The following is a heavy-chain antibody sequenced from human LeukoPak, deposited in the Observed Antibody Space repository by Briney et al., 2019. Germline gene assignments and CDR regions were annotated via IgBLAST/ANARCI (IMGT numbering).Heavy chain of an antibody. Sequence: GASVKVSCKASGYTFTSYGISWVRQAPGQGLERMGWISAYNGNTNYAQKLQGRVTMTTDTSTSTAYMELRSLRSDDTAVYYCARGAKMQWLVRDYYYYYYMDVWGKGTTVTVSS. D-gene: IGHD6-19*01. J-gene: IGHJ6*03. CDR1: GYTFTSYG. CDR3: ARGAKMQWLVRDYYYYYYMDV. V-gene: IGHV1-18*01. CDR2: ISAYNGNT.